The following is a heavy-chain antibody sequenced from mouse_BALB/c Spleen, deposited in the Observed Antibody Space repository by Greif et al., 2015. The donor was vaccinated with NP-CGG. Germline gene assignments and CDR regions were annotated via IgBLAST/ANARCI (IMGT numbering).Heavy chain of an antibody. Sequence: QVQLQQSGAELVRPGTSVKISCKASGYAFTNYWLGWVKQRPGHGLEWIGDIYPGSGNTYYNEKFKGKATLTADKSSSPAYMQLSSLTSEDSAVYFCARPRLYYYGSSYEGFAYWGQGTLVTVSA. J-gene: IGHJ3*01. V-gene: IGHV1-63*01. D-gene: IGHD1-1*01. CDR3: ARPRLYYYGSSYEGFAY. CDR1: GYAFTNYW. CDR2: IYPGSGNT.